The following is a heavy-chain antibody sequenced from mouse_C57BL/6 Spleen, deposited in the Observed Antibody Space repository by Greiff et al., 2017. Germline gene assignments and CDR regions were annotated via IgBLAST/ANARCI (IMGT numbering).Heavy chain of an antibody. V-gene: IGHV5-6*02. CDR2: ISSGGSYT. CDR1: GFTFSSYG. D-gene: IGHD2-1*01. Sequence: DVMLVESGGDLVKPGGSLKLSCAASGFTFSSYGMSWVRQTPDKRLEWVATISSGGSYTYYPDSVKGRFTISRDNAKNTLYLQMSSLRSGDTAMYYCARHEGGNYLSYWYFDVRGTGTAVTVTS. CDR3: ARHEGGNYLSYWYFDV. J-gene: IGHJ1*03.